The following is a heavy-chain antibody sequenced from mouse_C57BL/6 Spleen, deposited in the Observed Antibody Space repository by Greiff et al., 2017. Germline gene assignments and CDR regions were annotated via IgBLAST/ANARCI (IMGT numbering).Heavy chain of an antibody. CDR3: ARGLGRGYFDV. CDR2: INYDGSST. Sequence: DVQLVESEGGLVQPGSSMKLSCTASGFTFSDYYMAWVRQVPEKGLEWVANINYDGSSTYYLDSLKSRFIISRDNAKNILYLQMSSLKSEDTATYYCARGLGRGYFDVWGTGTTVTVSS. J-gene: IGHJ1*03. V-gene: IGHV5-16*01. CDR1: GFTFSDYY. D-gene: IGHD4-1*01.